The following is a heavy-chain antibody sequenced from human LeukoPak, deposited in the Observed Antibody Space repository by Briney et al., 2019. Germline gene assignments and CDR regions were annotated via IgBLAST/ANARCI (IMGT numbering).Heavy chain of an antibody. CDR3: ARGYDSSGYYPGALDY. D-gene: IGHD3-22*01. CDR1: GLTYSSYSSTYN. V-gene: IGHV3-21*01. CDR2: ISVRSSHI. Sequence: GGSLRLSCAASGLTYSSYSSTYNMNWVRQAPGKGLEWVSSISVRSSHIYYADPVKGRFTISRDNAKNSLYLQMNSLRAEDTAVYFCARGYDSSGYYPGALDYWGQGTLATVSS. J-gene: IGHJ4*02.